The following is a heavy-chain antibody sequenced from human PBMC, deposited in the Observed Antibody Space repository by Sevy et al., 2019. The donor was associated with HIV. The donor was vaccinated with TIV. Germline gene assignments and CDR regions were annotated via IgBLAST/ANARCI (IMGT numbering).Heavy chain of an antibody. CDR3: ARGGGNGWYYFDY. J-gene: IGHJ4*02. D-gene: IGHD6-19*01. CDR2: IIPILGTT. V-gene: IGHV1-69*13. Sequence: ASVKVSCKASGATFTTSGISWVRQVPGQGLEWMGGIIPILGTTNYAKRFQYRVTITADESTKTAYMELSSLRSEDTAVYYCARGGGNGWYYFDYWGQATSVTVSS. CDR1: GATFTTSG.